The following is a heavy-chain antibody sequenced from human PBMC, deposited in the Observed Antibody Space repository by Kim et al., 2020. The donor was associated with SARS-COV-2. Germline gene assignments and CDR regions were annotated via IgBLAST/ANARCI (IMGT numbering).Heavy chain of an antibody. J-gene: IGHJ4*02. D-gene: IGHD2-2*01. CDR3: AKDTHEYQLLAFDY. V-gene: IGHV3-23*01. Sequence: ADSVKGRFTISRDNSKNTLYLQMNSLRAEDTAVYYCAKDTHEYQLLAFDYWGQGTLVTVSS.